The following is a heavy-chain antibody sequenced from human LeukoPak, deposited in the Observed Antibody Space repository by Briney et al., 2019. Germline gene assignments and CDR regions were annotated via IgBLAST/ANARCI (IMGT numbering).Heavy chain of an antibody. J-gene: IGHJ6*03. D-gene: IGHD4-17*01. V-gene: IGHV3-7*01. CDR3: ARARFETTVTALIRKKNYYYYYMDV. CDR1: GFTFSSYW. CDR2: IKQDGSEK. Sequence: GGSLRLSCAASGFTFSSYWMNWVRQAPGKGLEWVANIKQDGSEKYSVDSVKGRFTISRDNAKNSLYLQMNSLRAEDTAVYYCARARFETTVTALIRKKNYYYYYMDVWGKGTTVTVSS.